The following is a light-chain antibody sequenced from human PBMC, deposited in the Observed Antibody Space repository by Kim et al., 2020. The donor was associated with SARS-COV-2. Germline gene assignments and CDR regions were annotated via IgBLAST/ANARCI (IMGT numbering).Light chain of an antibody. CDR2: GRN. V-gene: IGLV3-19*01. CDR1: SLRSYY. Sequence: SSELTQDPAVSVALGQTVRITCQGDSLRSYYATWYQQRPRQAPVLVIYGRNNRPSGIPDRFSGSSSGNTASLTISGAQAEDEVDFYCQSRDSGGNVLFGGGTKLTVL. CDR3: QSRDSGGNVL. J-gene: IGLJ2*01.